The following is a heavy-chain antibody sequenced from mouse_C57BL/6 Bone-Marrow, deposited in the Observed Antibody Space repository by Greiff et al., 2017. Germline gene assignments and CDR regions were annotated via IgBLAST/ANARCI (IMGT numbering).Heavy chain of an antibody. V-gene: IGHV1-69*01. CDR2: IDPSDSYT. J-gene: IGHJ2*01. D-gene: IGHD2-3*01. CDR1: GYTFTSYW. Sequence: QVQLQQPGAELVMPGASVKLSCKASGYTFTSYWMHWVKQRPGQGLEWIGEIDPSDSYTNYNQKFKGKSTLTVDKSSSTSYMPRSILTSEDSAVYYCARGWLLRLDYWGQGTTLTVSS. CDR3: ARGWLLRLDY.